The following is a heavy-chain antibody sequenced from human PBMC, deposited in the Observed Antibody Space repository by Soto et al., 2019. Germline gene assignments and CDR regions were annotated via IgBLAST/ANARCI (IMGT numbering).Heavy chain of an antibody. CDR3: ARAMIRAFDI. CDR2: TYYRSKWYY. V-gene: IGHV6-1*01. J-gene: IGHJ3*02. Sequence: SQTLSLTCAISGESVSTNSAAWNWIRQSPSRGLEWLGRTYYRSKWYYDYAISVKSRITINPDTSKNQFSLQLKSVTPEDTAVYYCARAMIRAFDIWGQGTRVTVSS. CDR1: GESVSTNSAA. D-gene: IGHD3-22*01.